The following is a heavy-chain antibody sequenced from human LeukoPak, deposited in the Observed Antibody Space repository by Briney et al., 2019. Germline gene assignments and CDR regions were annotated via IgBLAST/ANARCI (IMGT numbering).Heavy chain of an antibody. CDR1: GYTFTSYG. Sequence: ASVKVSFTASGYTFTSYGISWVRQAPGQRLEWMGWISAYNGNTNYTQKLPGRVTMTTDTSTSTAYMELRSLRSDDTAVYYCARDPPYGDYVDYWGQGTLVTVSS. J-gene: IGHJ4*02. D-gene: IGHD4-17*01. CDR3: ARDPPYGDYVDY. V-gene: IGHV1-18*01. CDR2: ISAYNGNT.